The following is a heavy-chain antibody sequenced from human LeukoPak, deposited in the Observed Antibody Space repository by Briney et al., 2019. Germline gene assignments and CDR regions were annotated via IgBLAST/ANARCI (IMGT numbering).Heavy chain of an antibody. V-gene: IGHV3-7*01. CDR2: IKHDGSEQ. J-gene: IGHJ4*02. D-gene: IGHD6-13*01. CDR1: GFTFTSYW. CDR3: KSGGAAPGRFDY. Sequence: GGSLRLSCAASGFTFTSYWMSWMHQAPGKGLQWVANIKHDGSEQYYVDSVRGRFTIPRDNAKNSLYLQMNSLGVEDTAVYYCKSGGAAPGRFDYWGQGALVTVSS.